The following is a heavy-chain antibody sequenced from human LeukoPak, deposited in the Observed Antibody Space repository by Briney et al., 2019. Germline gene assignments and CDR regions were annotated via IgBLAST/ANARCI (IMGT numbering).Heavy chain of an antibody. CDR1: GGTFSSYA. J-gene: IGHJ4*02. V-gene: IGHV1-8*02. CDR2: MNPNSGNT. CDR3: VFGTYYYDSSDY. D-gene: IGHD3-22*01. Sequence: ASVKVSCKASGGTFSSYAISWVRQAPGQGLEWMGWMNPNSGNTGYAQKFQGRVTMTRNTSISTAYMELSSLRPEDTAVYYCVFGTYYYDSSDYWGQGTLVTVSS.